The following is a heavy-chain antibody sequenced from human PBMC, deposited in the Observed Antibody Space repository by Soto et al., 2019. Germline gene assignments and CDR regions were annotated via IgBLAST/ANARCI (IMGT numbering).Heavy chain of an antibody. D-gene: IGHD6-6*01. V-gene: IGHV4-34*01. Sequence: QVQLQQWGAGLLKPSETLSLTCAVYGGSFSGYYWSWIRQPPGKGLEWIGEINHSGSTNYNPSLKSRVTISVDTSKNQFALKLSSVTAADTAVYYCARARFSIAARYDAFDIWGQGTMVTVSS. J-gene: IGHJ3*02. CDR1: GGSFSGYY. CDR3: ARARFSIAARYDAFDI. CDR2: INHSGST.